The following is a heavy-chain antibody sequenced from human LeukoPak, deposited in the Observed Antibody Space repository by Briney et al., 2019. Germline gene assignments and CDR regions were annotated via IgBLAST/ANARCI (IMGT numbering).Heavy chain of an antibody. V-gene: IGHV4-61*05. Sequence: SETLSLTCTVSGGSISSSSYYWSWIRQPPGKGLEWIGYIYLSGSTNYNPSLKSRVTISVDTSKNQFSLKLSSVTAADTAVYYCAGHMFYWGQGTLVTVSS. CDR3: AGHMFY. J-gene: IGHJ4*02. CDR1: GGSISSSSYY. D-gene: IGHD3-10*02. CDR2: IYLSGST.